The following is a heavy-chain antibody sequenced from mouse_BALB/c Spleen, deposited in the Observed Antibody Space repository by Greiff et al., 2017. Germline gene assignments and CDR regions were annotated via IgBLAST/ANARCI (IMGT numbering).Heavy chain of an antibody. CDR3: GIGGGNYVFDY. CDR1: GYSFTGYF. V-gene: IGHV1-37*01. J-gene: IGHJ2*01. D-gene: IGHD2-1*01. CDR2: INPYNGDT. Sequence: EVKVVESGPELVKPGASVKISCKASGYSFTGYFMNWVKQSHGKSLEWIGRINPYNGDTFYNQKFKGKATLTVDKSSSTAHMELLSLTSEDSAVYYCGIGGGNYVFDYWGQGTTLTVSS.